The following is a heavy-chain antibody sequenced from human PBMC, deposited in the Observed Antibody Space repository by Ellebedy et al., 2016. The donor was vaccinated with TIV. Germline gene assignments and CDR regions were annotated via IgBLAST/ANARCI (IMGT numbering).Heavy chain of an antibody. CDR1: GFTFISYG. CDR2: ISSDGSER. V-gene: IGHV3-30*03. CDR3: ASGPRRGYYGTSGYYYPYDY. D-gene: IGHD3-22*01. J-gene: IGHJ4*02. Sequence: GESLKISCAVSGFTFISYGMNWVRQAPGKGLEWVAVISSDGSERYYADFVKGRFTISRDNSKNTLFLQMSSLRAEDTAVYYCASGPRRGYYGTSGYYYPYDYWGQGTLVTVSS.